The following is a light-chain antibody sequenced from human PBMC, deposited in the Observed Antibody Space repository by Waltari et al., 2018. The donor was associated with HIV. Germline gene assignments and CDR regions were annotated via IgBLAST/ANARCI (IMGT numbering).Light chain of an antibody. CDR3: QQYFSSPLT. Sequence: DTVLILSPKYLAVLLGGRAALTRKPSQNLLYRSSSYLAWYQQKLGQPPLLLISWASTRESGVPDRFAGSGSGRNFTLTISSLQPEDAAVYYCQQYFSSPLTFGPGTKVGI. CDR2: WAS. V-gene: IGKV4-1*01. J-gene: IGKJ3*01. CDR1: QNLLYRSSSY.